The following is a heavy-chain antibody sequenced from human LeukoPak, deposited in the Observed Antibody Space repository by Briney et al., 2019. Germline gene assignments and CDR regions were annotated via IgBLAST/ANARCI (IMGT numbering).Heavy chain of an antibody. D-gene: IGHD6-6*01. CDR2: IYYTGST. V-gene: IGHV4-59*08. J-gene: IGHJ4*02. CDR1: GGSISSLY. Sequence: SETRSLTCSVSGGSISSLYWSWIRQPPGKGLEWMGYIYYTGSTNYNPSLKSRVTMFVDMSKNQFSLRLSSVTAADTAVYYCARHRAYSSSSPFDYWGQGTLVTVSS. CDR3: ARHRAYSSSSPFDY.